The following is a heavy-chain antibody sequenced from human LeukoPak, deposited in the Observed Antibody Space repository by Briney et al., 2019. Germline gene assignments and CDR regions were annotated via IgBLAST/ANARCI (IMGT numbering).Heavy chain of an antibody. V-gene: IGHV3-66*02. CDR1: GFTFSSYE. D-gene: IGHD1-26*01. CDR3: ARDRGVGATAGFNWFDP. J-gene: IGHJ5*02. CDR2: IYSGGST. Sequence: PGGSLRLSCAASGFTFSSYEMNWVRRAPGKGLEWVSVIYSGGSTYYADSVKGRFTISRDNSKNTLYLQMNSLRAEDTAVYYCARDRGVGATAGFNWFDPWGQGTLVTVSS.